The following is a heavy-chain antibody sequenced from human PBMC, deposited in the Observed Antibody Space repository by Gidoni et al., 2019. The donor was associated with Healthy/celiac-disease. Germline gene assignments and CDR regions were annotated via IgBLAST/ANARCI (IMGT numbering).Heavy chain of an antibody. D-gene: IGHD3-9*01. CDR2: IYSGGST. Sequence: EVQLVESGGGLVQPGGSLRLSCAASGFTVSSNYMSWVRQAPGKGLEWVSVIYSGGSTYYADSVKGIFTISRDNSKNTLYLQMNSLRAEDTAVYYCARGRKDYDILTGYLYTHLFDYWGQGTLVTVSS. CDR1: GFTVSSNY. CDR3: ARGRKDYDILTGYLYTHLFDY. V-gene: IGHV3-66*01. J-gene: IGHJ4*02.